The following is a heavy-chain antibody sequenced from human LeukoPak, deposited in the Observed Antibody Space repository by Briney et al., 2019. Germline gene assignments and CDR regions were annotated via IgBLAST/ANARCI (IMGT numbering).Heavy chain of an antibody. CDR1: GFTFSSYW. V-gene: IGHV3-7*01. J-gene: IGHJ3*02. CDR3: ARGKWLLLEMGAFDI. D-gene: IGHD3-22*01. CDR2: IKQDGSEK. Sequence: GGSLRLSCAASGFTFSSYWMSWVRQAPGKGLEWVANIKQDGSEKYYVDSVKGRFTISRDNAKNSLYLQMKSLRAEDTAVYYCARGKWLLLEMGAFDIWGQGTMVTVSS.